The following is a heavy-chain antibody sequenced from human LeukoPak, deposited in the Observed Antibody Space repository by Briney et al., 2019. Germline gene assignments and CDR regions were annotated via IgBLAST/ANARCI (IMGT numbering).Heavy chain of an antibody. Sequence: PSETLSLTCTVSGGSISSYYWSWIRQPPGKGLEWIGYIYYSGSTNYNPSLKSRVTISVDTSKNQFSLMLNSVTAADTAFYYCATETITMIRGQPFHYWGPGTLVTVSS. CDR3: ATETITMIRGQPFHY. CDR2: IYYSGST. V-gene: IGHV4-59*12. D-gene: IGHD3-10*01. CDR1: GGSISSYY. J-gene: IGHJ4*02.